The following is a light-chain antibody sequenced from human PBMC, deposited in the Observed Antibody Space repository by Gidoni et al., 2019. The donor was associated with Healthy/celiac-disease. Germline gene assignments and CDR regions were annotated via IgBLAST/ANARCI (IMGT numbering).Light chain of an antibody. CDR3: SSYTSSSTV. CDR2: DVS. CDR1: SSDVGGYNY. Sequence: QSALPQPASVSGSPGQSITISCTGTSSDVGGYNYVPWYQQHPGKAPKLMIYDVSNRPSGVSNRFSGSKSGNTASLTISGLQAEDEADYYCSSYTSSSTVFGTGTKVTVL. V-gene: IGLV2-14*01. J-gene: IGLJ1*01.